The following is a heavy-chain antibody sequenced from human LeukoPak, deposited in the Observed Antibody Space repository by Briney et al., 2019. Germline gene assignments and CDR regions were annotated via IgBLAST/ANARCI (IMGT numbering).Heavy chain of an antibody. CDR1: GGSFSGYY. V-gene: IGHV4-34*01. CDR3: GSVTGGSSPLYYIDY. D-gene: IGHD6-6*01. J-gene: IGHJ4*02. CDR2: INHSGST. Sequence: SETLSLTCAVYGGSFSGYYWSWIRQPPGKGLEWIGEINHSGSTNYNPSLKSRVTISVDTSKNQFSLKLSSVTAADTAVYYCGSVTGGSSPLYYIDYWGQGTLVTVSS.